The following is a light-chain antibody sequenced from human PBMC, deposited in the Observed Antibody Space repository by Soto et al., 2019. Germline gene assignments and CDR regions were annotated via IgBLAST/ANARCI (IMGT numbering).Light chain of an antibody. CDR2: GAY. CDR1: QSVSSN. V-gene: IGKV3D-15*01. J-gene: IGKJ4*01. CDR3: QQYNNWPPLT. Sequence: IVMTQSPATLSVSPGERATLFCRASQSVSSNLAWYQQRPGQAPRLLIFGAYTRATGIPARFSGSGSGTEFTLTISRLQSEDSAVYFCQQYNNWPPLTFGGGTKVEIK.